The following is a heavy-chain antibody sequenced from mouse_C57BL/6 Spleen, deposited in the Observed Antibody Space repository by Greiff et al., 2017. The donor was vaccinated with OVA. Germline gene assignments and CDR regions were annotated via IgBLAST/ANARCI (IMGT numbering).Heavy chain of an antibody. CDR3: ARQYSNPWYVDV. J-gene: IGHJ1*03. D-gene: IGHD2-5*01. CDR1: GYTFTSYW. CDR2: IYPSDSET. Sequence: QVQLKQPGAELVRPGSSVKLSCKASGYTFTSYWMDWVKQRPGQGLEWIGNIYPSDSETHYNQKFKDKATLTVDKSSSTAYMQLSSLTSEDSAVYYCARQYSNPWYVDVWGTGTTVTVSS. V-gene: IGHV1-61*01.